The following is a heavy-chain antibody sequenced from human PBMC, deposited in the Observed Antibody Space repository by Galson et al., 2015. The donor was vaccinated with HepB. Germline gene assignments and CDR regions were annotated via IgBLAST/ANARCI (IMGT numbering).Heavy chain of an antibody. J-gene: IGHJ3*02. CDR1: GFTFSNYY. D-gene: IGHD3-9*01. V-gene: IGHV3-11*03. CDR2: ISSSSSYT. Sequence: SLRLSCAASGFTFSNYYMSWIRQAPGKGLEWVSYISSSSSYTNYADSVKGRFTISRDNAKNSLYLQMNSLRAEDTAVYYCVTIDLAQRHAFDIWGQGTMVTVSS. CDR3: VTIDLAQRHAFDI.